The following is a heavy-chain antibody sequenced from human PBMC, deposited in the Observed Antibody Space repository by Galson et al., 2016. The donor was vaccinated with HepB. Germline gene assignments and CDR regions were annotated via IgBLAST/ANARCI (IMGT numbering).Heavy chain of an antibody. V-gene: IGHV1-18*01. Sequence: SVKVSCKASGYTFTTYGISWVRQAPGQGLEWMGWISAYNGNTNYAQKLQGRVTMTTDTSTSTAYMGLRSPRSDDTAVYYCATDPRKIRYQLLEMYYYYYAMDVWGQGTTVTVSS. D-gene: IGHD2-2*01. CDR2: ISAYNGNT. CDR1: GYTFTTYG. J-gene: IGHJ6*02. CDR3: ATDPRKIRYQLLEMYYYYYAMDV.